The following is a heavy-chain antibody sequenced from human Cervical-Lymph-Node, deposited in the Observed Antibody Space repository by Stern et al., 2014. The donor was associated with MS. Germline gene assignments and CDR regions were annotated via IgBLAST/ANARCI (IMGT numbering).Heavy chain of an antibody. J-gene: IGHJ3*02. D-gene: IGHD3-10*01. Sequence: VQLVESGGGVVQPGRSLRLSCAASGFTFSSYGMHWVRQAPGKGLEWVAVISYDGSNKYYADSVKGRFTISRDNSKNTLYLQMNSLRAEDTAVYYCAKEAYYYSIVVAFDIWGQGTMVTVSS. V-gene: IGHV3-30*18. CDR3: AKEAYYYSIVVAFDI. CDR2: ISYDGSNK. CDR1: GFTFSSYG.